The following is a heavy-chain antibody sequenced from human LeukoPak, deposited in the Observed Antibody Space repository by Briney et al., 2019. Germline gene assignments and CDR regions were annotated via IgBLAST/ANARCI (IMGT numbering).Heavy chain of an antibody. CDR3: AKNSGSYSFYYFDY. Sequence: SLRLSCAASGFTFDDYAMHWVRQAPGKGLEWVSGISWNSGSIVYADSVKGRFTISRDNAKNSLYLQMNSLRAEDTALYYCAKNSGSYSFYYFDYWGQGTLVTVSS. CDR1: GFTFDDYA. V-gene: IGHV3-9*01. D-gene: IGHD1-26*01. J-gene: IGHJ4*02. CDR2: ISWNSGSI.